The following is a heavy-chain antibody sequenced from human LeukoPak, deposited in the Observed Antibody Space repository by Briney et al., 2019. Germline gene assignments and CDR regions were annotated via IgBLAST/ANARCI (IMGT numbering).Heavy chain of an antibody. CDR1: GGSISSYY. D-gene: IGHD3-22*01. CDR2: IYTSGST. CDR3: AREEYDSSGYYPYYFDY. J-gene: IGHJ4*02. V-gene: IGHV4-4*07. Sequence: SETLSLTCTVSGGSISSYYWSWIRQPAGKGLEWIGRIYTSGSTNYNPSLKSRVTMSVDTSKNQFSLKLSSVTVADTAVYYCAREEYDSSGYYPYYFDYWGQGTLVTVSS.